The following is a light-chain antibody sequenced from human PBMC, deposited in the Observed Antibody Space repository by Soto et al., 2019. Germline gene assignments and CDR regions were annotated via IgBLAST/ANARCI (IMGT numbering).Light chain of an antibody. Sequence: EIVLTQSPGTLFLSPGERATLSCRASQTIKSRSLAWYQQKPGQAPRRIIYGTSGRPTNIPDRFSASGSGTDFTLTISRLEPEDVAVYYCQQYGHSPLTFGGGTKVDI. CDR3: QQYGHSPLT. CDR1: QTIKSRS. J-gene: IGKJ4*01. CDR2: GTS. V-gene: IGKV3-20*01.